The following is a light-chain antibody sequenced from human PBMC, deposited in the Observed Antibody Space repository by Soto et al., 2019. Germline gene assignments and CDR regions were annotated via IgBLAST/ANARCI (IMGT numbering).Light chain of an antibody. V-gene: IGKV1-17*03. CDR2: GIS. J-gene: IGKJ1*01. Sequence: DIQMTQSPSAMSASVGDRVTISCRASQGIGHYLEGFQQPPGKVTQRLIDGISSLQSGVPSRFSGIGSGTHFTLTINSLQAEDSATYFCLQDYTYPWTFGQGTKVDI. CDR3: LQDYTYPWT. CDR1: QGIGHY.